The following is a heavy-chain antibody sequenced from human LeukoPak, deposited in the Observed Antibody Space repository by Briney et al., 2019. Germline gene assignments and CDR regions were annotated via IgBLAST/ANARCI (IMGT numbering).Heavy chain of an antibody. Sequence: SETLSLTCTVSGASISRYFWSWIRQPPGKGLEWIGYISYTGSTSYNPSLKSRVTISLDTSKNHFSLRLRSVTAADTAVYYCAKSTPSLDSWDSWGQGTLVTVSS. V-gene: IGHV4-59*01. CDR1: GASISRYF. CDR3: AKSTPSLDSWDS. D-gene: IGHD3-3*01. J-gene: IGHJ4*02. CDR2: ISYTGST.